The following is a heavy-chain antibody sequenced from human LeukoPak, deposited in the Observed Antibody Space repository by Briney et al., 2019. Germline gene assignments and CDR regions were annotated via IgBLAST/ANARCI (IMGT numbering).Heavy chain of an antibody. CDR3: ARGRDGYTNFDY. Sequence: SETLSLTCAVYGGSFSGYYWSCIRQPPGKGLEWIGEINHSGSTNYNPSLKSRATISVDTSKNQFSLKLSSVTAADTAVYYCARGRDGYTNFDYWGQGTLVTVSS. CDR2: INHSGST. V-gene: IGHV4-34*01. J-gene: IGHJ4*02. D-gene: IGHD5-24*01. CDR1: GGSFSGYY.